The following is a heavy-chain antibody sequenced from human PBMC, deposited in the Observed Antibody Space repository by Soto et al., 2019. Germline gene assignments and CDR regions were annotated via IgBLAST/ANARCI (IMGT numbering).Heavy chain of an antibody. Sequence: PSETLSLTCTVSGGSVSSGNYYWSWIRQPPGKGLEWIGYFYYTGSTNYNPSLKSRVTISIDASKNQFSLRLSSVTAADTAVYYCARSMHYSDGSNYSPFDYWGQGTLDTVSS. V-gene: IGHV4-61*01. CDR3: ARSMHYSDGSNYSPFDY. CDR2: FYYTGST. D-gene: IGHD3-22*01. J-gene: IGHJ4*02. CDR1: GGSVSSGNYY.